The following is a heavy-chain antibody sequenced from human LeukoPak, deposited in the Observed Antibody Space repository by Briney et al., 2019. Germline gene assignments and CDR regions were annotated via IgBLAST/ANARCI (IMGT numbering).Heavy chain of an antibody. CDR2: INPSGGST. CDR3: ARGRGTETELYYFDY. J-gene: IGHJ4*02. CDR1: GYTFTIYY. V-gene: IGHV1-46*01. Sequence: ASVKVSCKASGYTFTIYYMHWVRQAPGQGLEWMGIINPSGGSTSYAQKFQGRVTMTRDTSTSTVYMELSSLRSEDTAVYYCARGRGTETELYYFDYWGQGTLVTVSS. D-gene: IGHD1-1*01.